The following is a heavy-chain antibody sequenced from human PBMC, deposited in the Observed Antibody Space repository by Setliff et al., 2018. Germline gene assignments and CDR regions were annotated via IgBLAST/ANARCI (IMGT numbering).Heavy chain of an antibody. J-gene: IGHJ4*02. CDR2: IRYDGSNK. V-gene: IGHV3-30*02. CDR1: GFTFSSYD. CDR3: ARDPHFDS. Sequence: GGSLRLSCAASGFTFSSYDMLWVRQAPGKGLEWLTFIRYDGSNKYYADSVKGRFTISRDNSKNTLYLQMNSLRPEDTAVYYCARDPHFDSWGQGTLVTVSS.